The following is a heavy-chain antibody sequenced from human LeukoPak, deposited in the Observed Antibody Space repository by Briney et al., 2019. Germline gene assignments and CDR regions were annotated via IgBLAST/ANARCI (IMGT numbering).Heavy chain of an antibody. CDR2: ISGSGGST. J-gene: IGHJ3*02. D-gene: IGHD4-17*01. Sequence: GGSLRLSCTTSKFNFNSYGMTWVRQAPGKGLEWVSSISGSGGSTQYAPSVQGRFTISRDNSKNTLYLQMNSLRAEDTAVYYCAKDPNGDYIGAFDIWGQGTMVTVSS. CDR1: KFNFNSYG. V-gene: IGHV3-23*01. CDR3: AKDPNGDYIGAFDI.